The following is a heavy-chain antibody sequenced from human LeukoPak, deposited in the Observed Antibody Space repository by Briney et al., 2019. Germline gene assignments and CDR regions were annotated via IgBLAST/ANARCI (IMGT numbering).Heavy chain of an antibody. V-gene: IGHV1-24*01. Sequence: GASVKVSCKVSGYTLTELSVHWVRQAPGKGREWMGGFDPEDGETIYAQKFQGRVTMTGDTSTDTAYMELSSLRSEDTAVYYCATRNWNDVYYYFDYWGQGTLVTVSS. J-gene: IGHJ4*02. CDR3: ATRNWNDVYYYFDY. CDR1: GYTLTELS. D-gene: IGHD1-1*01. CDR2: FDPEDGET.